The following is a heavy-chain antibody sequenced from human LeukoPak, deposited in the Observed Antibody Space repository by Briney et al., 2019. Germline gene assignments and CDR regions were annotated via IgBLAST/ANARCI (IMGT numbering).Heavy chain of an antibody. D-gene: IGHD3-22*01. J-gene: IGHJ4*02. Sequence: SVKVSCKASGFTFTSSAMQWVRQARGQRLEWIGWIVVGSGNTNYAQKFQERVTITRDMSTSTAYMELSSLRSEDTAVYYCAAGYYYDSSGGLDYWGQGTLVTVSS. CDR3: AAGYYYDSSGGLDY. CDR2: IVVGSGNT. V-gene: IGHV1-58*02. CDR1: GFTFTSSA.